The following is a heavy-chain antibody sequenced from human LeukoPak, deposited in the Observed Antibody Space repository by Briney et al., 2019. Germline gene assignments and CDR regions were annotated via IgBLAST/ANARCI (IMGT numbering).Heavy chain of an antibody. CDR1: GYTFTGYY. J-gene: IGHJ4*02. V-gene: IGHV1-2*04. Sequence: ASVKVSCKASGYTFTGYYMHWVRQAPGQGLEWMGWINPNSGGTNYAQKFQGWVTMTRDTSISTAYMELSRLRSDDTAAYYCARAPCSGGSCYWDYWGQGTLVTVSS. CDR3: ARAPCSGGSCYWDY. CDR2: INPNSGGT. D-gene: IGHD2-15*01.